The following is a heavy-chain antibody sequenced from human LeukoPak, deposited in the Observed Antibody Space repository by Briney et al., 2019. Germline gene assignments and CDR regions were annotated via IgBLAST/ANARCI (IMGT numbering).Heavy chain of an antibody. V-gene: IGHV5-51*01. CDR1: GYSFTSYW. CDR3: ARQTSMGRSGDC. D-gene: IGHD7-27*01. CDR2: IDPSDSET. J-gene: IGHJ4*02. Sequence: GESLKISCKGSGYSFTSYWIGWVRQMPGKGLEWMGIIDPSDSETRYTPSFQGQVTISADKSLSTAYLQWNSLKASDTAMYYCARQTSMGRSGDCWGQGTLVTVSS.